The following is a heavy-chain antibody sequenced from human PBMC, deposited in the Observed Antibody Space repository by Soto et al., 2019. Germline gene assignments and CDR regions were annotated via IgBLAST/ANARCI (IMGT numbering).Heavy chain of an antibody. J-gene: IGHJ6*02. D-gene: IGHD1-1*01. CDR2: IIPILGIA. Sequence: QVQLVQSGAEVKKPGSSVKVSCKASGGTFSSYTISWVRQAPGQGLEWMGRIIPILGIANYAQKFQGRVTITADKSTSTAYMELSSLRSEDTAVYYCARDNRLERQFDDYYYGMDVWGQGTTVTVSS. CDR1: GGTFSSYT. CDR3: ARDNRLERQFDDYYYGMDV. V-gene: IGHV1-69*08.